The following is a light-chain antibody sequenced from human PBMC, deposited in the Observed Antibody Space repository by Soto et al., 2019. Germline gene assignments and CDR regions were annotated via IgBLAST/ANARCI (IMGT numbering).Light chain of an antibody. CDR2: GAS. V-gene: IGKV3-20*01. J-gene: IGKJ1*01. CDR1: QSVSSGH. Sequence: IVMTQSPATLSVSPGERASLSCRASQSVSSGHLAWYQQKPGQAPRLLIYGASSRATGIPDRFSGSGSGTDFTLTISRLEPEDYAVYYCQQYGHSLWTFGQGTKVDIK. CDR3: QQYGHSLWT.